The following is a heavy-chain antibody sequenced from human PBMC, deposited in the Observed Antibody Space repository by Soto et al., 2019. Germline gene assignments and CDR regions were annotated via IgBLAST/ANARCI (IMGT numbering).Heavy chain of an antibody. D-gene: IGHD3-3*01. Sequence: ASVKVSCKACGYTFTSYDINWLRQATGQGLEWMGWMNPNSGNTGYAQKFQGRVTMTRNTSISTAYMELSSLRSEDTAVYYCARMGAYDFWSGYQPNYYYYYGMDVWGQGTTVTVSS. CDR2: MNPNSGNT. V-gene: IGHV1-8*01. J-gene: IGHJ6*02. CDR1: GYTFTSYD. CDR3: ARMGAYDFWSGYQPNYYYYYGMDV.